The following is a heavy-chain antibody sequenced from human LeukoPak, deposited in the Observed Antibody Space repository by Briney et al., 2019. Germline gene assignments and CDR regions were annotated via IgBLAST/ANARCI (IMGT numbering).Heavy chain of an antibody. D-gene: IGHD3-10*01. J-gene: IGHJ4*02. CDR2: IIPIFGTA. CDR3: ARVKRERWFGEDI. Sequence: ASVTVSCKASGGTFSSYAISWVRQAPGQGLEWMGGIIPIFGTANYAQKLQGRGTITADESTSTAYMELSSLRSEDTAVYYCARVKRERWFGEDIWGQGTLVTVSS. V-gene: IGHV1-69*13. CDR1: GGTFSSYA.